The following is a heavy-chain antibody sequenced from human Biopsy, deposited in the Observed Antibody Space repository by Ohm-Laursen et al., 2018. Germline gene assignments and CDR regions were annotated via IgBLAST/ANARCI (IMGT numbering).Heavy chain of an antibody. D-gene: IGHD3-22*01. J-gene: IGHJ5*02. Sequence: TLSLTCTVSGGSISSYYWNWIRQPPGKGLEWIGYIYYSGSTKYNPSLKSRVSVSVDTSKDQFSLKLSSVTAADTAVYYCARDYDTSGYYYVSWGQGTLVTVSS. CDR2: IYYSGST. CDR1: GGSISSYY. CDR3: ARDYDTSGYYYVS. V-gene: IGHV4-59*01.